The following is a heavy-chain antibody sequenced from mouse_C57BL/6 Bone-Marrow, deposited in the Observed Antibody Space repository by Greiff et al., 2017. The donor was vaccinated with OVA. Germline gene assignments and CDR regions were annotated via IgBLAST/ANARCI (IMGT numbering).Heavy chain of an antibody. V-gene: IGHV5-6*01. J-gene: IGHJ4*01. CDR3: ASTVVAYYAMDY. Sequence: EVKLVESGGDLVKPGGSLKLSCAASGFTFSSYGMSWVRQTPDKRLEWVATISSGGSYTYYPDSVKGRFTISRDNAKNTLYLQISSLKSEDTAMYYCASTVVAYYAMDYWGQGTSVTVSS. CDR2: ISSGGSYT. D-gene: IGHD1-1*01. CDR1: GFTFSSYG.